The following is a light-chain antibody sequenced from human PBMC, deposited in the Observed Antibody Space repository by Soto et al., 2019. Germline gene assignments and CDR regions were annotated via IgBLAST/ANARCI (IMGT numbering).Light chain of an antibody. Sequence: QSALTQPASVSGSPGQSITISCTGTSSDVGGYNSVSWYQQHPGKAPKLIIYEVSNRPSGVSNRFSGSKSGNTASLTISGIQAEDEADYYCSSYTTSSTLLDVFGTGTKLTVL. CDR3: SSYTTSSTLLDV. J-gene: IGLJ1*01. CDR2: EVS. CDR1: SSDVGGYNS. V-gene: IGLV2-14*01.